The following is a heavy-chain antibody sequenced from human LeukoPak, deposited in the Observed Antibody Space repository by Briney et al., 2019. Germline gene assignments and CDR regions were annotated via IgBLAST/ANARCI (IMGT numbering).Heavy chain of an antibody. CDR2: IRYDGSNK. Sequence: PGGSLRLSCAASGFTFSSYGMHWVRQAPGKGPEWVAFIRYDGSNKYYADSVKGRFTISRDNSKNTLYLQMNSLRAEDTAVYYCARVSGDGESSYRALDIWGQGTMVTVSS. J-gene: IGHJ3*02. D-gene: IGHD1-26*01. V-gene: IGHV3-30*02. CDR1: GFTFSSYG. CDR3: ARVSGDGESSYRALDI.